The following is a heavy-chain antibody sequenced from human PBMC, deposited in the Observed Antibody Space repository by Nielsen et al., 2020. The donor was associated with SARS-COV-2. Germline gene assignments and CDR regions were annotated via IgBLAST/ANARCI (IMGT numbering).Heavy chain of an antibody. Sequence: SVKVSCKASGGTFSSYAISWVRQAPGQGREWMGGIIPIFGTANYAQKFQGRVTITADKSTSTAYMELSSLRSEDTAVYYCARNSPYDSSGSHFDYWGQGTLVTVSS. J-gene: IGHJ4*02. CDR1: GGTFSSYA. CDR2: IIPIFGTA. D-gene: IGHD3-22*01. V-gene: IGHV1-69*06. CDR3: ARNSPYDSSGSHFDY.